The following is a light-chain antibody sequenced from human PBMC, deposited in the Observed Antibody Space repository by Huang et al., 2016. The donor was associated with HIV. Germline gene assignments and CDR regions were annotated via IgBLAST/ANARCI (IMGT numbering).Light chain of an antibody. J-gene: IGKJ1*01. CDR1: QSVGSY. CDR3: HQHRRWPGT. V-gene: IGKV3-11*01. Sequence: DIVLTQSPVTVSLSPGERATLSCRAVQSVGSYLAWYQQTPGQAPRPLVSDEPHRATGTPASFSGIGSGTDFTLTISSLEPEDFAVYYCHQHRRWPGTFGQGTRVDIK. CDR2: DEP.